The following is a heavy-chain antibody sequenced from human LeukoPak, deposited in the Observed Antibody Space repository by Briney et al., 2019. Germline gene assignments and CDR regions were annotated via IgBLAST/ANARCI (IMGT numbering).Heavy chain of an antibody. V-gene: IGHV5-51*01. D-gene: IGHD3-10*01. J-gene: IGHJ6*02. CDR2: IYPGDSDT. CDR1: GYSFTSYW. Sequence: GESLKISCKGSGYSFTSYWIGWVRQMPGKGLEWMGIIYPGDSDTRYSPSFQGQVTISADKSISTAYLQWSSLKASDTAMYYCARTSGELNYYYYGMDVWGQGTTVTVSS. CDR3: ARTSGELNYYYYGMDV.